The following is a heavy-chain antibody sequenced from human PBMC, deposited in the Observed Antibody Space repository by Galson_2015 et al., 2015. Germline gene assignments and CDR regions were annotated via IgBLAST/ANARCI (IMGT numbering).Heavy chain of an antibody. CDR2: IYTSGST. CDR3: AREKKDIVVVPAAIKYYYYGMDV. J-gene: IGHJ6*02. V-gene: IGHV4-61*02. Sequence: IYTSGSTNYNPSLKSRVTISVDTSKNQFSLKLSSVTAADTAVYYCAREKKDIVVVPAAIKYYYYGMDVWGQGTTVTVSS. D-gene: IGHD2-2*01.